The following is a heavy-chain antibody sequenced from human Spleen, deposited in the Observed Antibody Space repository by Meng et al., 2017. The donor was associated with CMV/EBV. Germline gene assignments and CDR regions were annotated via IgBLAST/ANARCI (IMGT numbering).Heavy chain of an antibody. CDR3: AISRRGFVIFPAARPLEY. J-gene: IGHJ4*02. Sequence: ERLSLTRAVYGGPFSAYYWNWIRQSPGKGLEWIGEVNHSGSTDYNPSLKSRVTISVDTSKNQFSLRLTSVTAADTAVYYCAISRRGFVIFPAARPLEYWGQGTLVTVSS. CDR1: GGPFSAYY. D-gene: IGHD2-2*01. V-gene: IGHV4-34*01. CDR2: VNHSGST.